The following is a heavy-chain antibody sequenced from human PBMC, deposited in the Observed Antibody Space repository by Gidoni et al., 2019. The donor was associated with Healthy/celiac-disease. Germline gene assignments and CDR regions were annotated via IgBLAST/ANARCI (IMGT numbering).Heavy chain of an antibody. Sequence: EVQLVESGGGLVKPGRSLRLSCTASGLTFGDYAMSWFRQAPGKGLEWVGFIRSKAYGGTTEYAASVKGRFTISRDDSKSIAYLQMNSLKTEDTAVYYCTRKVATISYGMDVWGQGTTVTVSS. CDR3: TRKVATISYGMDV. D-gene: IGHD5-12*01. J-gene: IGHJ6*02. CDR1: GLTFGDYA. V-gene: IGHV3-49*05. CDR2: IRSKAYGGTT.